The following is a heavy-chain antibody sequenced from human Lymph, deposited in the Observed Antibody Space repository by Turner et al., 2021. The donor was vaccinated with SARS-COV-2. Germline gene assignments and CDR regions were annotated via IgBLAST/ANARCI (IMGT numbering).Heavy chain of an antibody. D-gene: IGHD5-12*01. V-gene: IGHV5-51*01. CDR1: GYSFPTYW. Sequence: EVQLVQSGAEVKKPGASLKISCKGSGYSFPTYWIGWVRQMPGKGLEWMGIIYPGDSDTRYSTSFQGQVTISADKSISTAYLQWSSLKASDTAMYYCARLPIARGYSGYDFYYFDYWGQGTLVTVSS. J-gene: IGHJ4*02. CDR3: ARLPIARGYSGYDFYYFDY. CDR2: IYPGDSDT.